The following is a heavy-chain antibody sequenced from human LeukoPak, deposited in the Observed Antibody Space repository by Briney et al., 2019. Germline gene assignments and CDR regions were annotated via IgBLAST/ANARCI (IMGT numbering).Heavy chain of an antibody. CDR3: AKGGSGTYYGIDY. CDR2: ISGSCSTS. CDR1: GFPFSSYA. Sequence: GGSLRLSCAASGFPFSSYAMTWVRQAPGKGVEWVSAISGSCSTSYYADSVKGRFTISRDNSKKTRYLQMTSLGAEDTAVYYCAKGGSGTYYGIDYWGQGTLVTVSS. J-gene: IGHJ4*02. V-gene: IGHV3-23*01. D-gene: IGHD1-26*01.